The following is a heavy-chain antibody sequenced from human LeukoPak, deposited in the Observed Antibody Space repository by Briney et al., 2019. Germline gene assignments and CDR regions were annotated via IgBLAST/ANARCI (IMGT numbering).Heavy chain of an antibody. CDR3: ARDRNVVATIPLYYYYYYGMDV. J-gene: IGHJ6*02. Sequence: GGSLRLSCAASGFTFSSYEMNWVRQAPGKGLEWVAVISYDGSNKYYADSVKGRFTISRDNSKNTLYLQMNSLRAEDTAVYYCARDRNVVATIPLYYYYYYGMDVWGQGTTVTVSS. D-gene: IGHD5-12*01. V-gene: IGHV3-30*04. CDR1: GFTFSSYE. CDR2: ISYDGSNK.